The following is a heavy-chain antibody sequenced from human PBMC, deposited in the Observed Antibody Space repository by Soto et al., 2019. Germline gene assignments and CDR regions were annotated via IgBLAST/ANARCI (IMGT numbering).Heavy chain of an antibody. V-gene: IGHV3-48*01. CDR1: GFTLSRYS. D-gene: IGHD6-13*01. Sequence: EVQLVESGGGLVQPGGSLRLSCVASGFTLSRYSMNWVRQAPGKGLEWVAYISRSSSTIYYADSVKGRFTISRDNAENSLYLQMNSLRAEDTAVYCCARDRAGGIPDYWGQGTRVTVSS. CDR3: ARDRAGGIPDY. CDR2: ISRSSSTI. J-gene: IGHJ4*02.